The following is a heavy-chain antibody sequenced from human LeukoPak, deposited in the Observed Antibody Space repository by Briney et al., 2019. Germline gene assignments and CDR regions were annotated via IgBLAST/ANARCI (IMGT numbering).Heavy chain of an antibody. Sequence: GGSLRLSCAASGFTFSSYAMSWVRQAPGKGLEWVAVIWYDGSNKYYADSVKGRFTISRDNSKNTLYLQMNSLRAEDTAVYYCAREMDSYFDYWGQGTLVTVSS. CDR2: IWYDGSNK. CDR1: GFTFSSYA. CDR3: AREMDSYFDY. D-gene: IGHD2-2*03. J-gene: IGHJ4*02. V-gene: IGHV3-33*08.